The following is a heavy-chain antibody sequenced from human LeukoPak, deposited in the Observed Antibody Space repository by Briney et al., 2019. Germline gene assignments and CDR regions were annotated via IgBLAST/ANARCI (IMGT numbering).Heavy chain of an antibody. Sequence: SETLSLTCAVDGGSFSNYYWSWIRQPPGKGQEWIGYIYYSGSTNYNPSLKSRVTISVDTSKNQFSLKLSSVTAADTAVYYCARGRSDCSGGSCYSGESDYYYYGMDVWGQGTTVTVSS. V-gene: IGHV4-59*01. CDR1: GGSFSNYY. CDR2: IYYSGST. D-gene: IGHD2-15*01. J-gene: IGHJ6*02. CDR3: ARGRSDCSGGSCYSGESDYYYYGMDV.